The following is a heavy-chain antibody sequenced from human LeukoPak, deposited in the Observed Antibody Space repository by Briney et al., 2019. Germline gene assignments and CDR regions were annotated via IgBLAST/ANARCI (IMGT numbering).Heavy chain of an antibody. CDR2: INHSGST. J-gene: IGHJ4*02. V-gene: IGHV4-34*01. CDR1: GGSFSGYY. D-gene: IGHD2-2*02. CDR3: ARGTDIVVVPAAIWV. Sequence: PSETLSLTCAVYGGSFSGYYWSWIRQPPGKGLEWIGEINHSGSTNYNPSLKSRVTISVDTSKNQFSLKLSSVTAADTAVYYCARGTDIVVVPAAIWVWGQGTLVAVSS.